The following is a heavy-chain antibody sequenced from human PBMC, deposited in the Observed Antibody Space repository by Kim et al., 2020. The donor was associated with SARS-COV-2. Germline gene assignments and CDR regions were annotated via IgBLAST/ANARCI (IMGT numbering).Heavy chain of an antibody. CDR2: ISYDGSNR. J-gene: IGHJ4*02. Sequence: GGSLRLSCAASGFIFSSYGMHWVRQAPGKGLEWVAVISYDGSNRYYGESVKGRFTISRDNSKNTLYLQMNSLRAEDTAVYYCAKDLRASNYYGSGSSPLQTWGQGTLVTVSS. V-gene: IGHV3-30*18. D-gene: IGHD3-10*01. CDR1: GFIFSSYG. CDR3: AKDLRASNYYGSGSSPLQT.